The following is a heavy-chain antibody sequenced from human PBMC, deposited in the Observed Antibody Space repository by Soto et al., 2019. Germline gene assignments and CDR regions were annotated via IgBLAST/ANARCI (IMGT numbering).Heavy chain of an antibody. J-gene: IGHJ4*02. Sequence: GSLRLSGTASGFTFGDYAMSWFRQAPGKGLEWVGFIRSKAYGVTTEYAASVKGRFTISRDDSKSIAYLQMNSLKTEDTAVYYCNSTSANYNWNSNYWGQGTLLTVSS. CDR1: GFTFGDYA. CDR3: NSTSANYNWNSNY. D-gene: IGHD1-1*01. CDR2: IRSKAYGVTT. V-gene: IGHV3-49*03.